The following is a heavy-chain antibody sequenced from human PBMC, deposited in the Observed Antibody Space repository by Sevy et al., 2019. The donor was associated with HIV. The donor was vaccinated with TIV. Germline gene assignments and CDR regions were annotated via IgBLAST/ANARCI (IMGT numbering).Heavy chain of an antibody. V-gene: IGHV4-61*02. D-gene: IGHD3-22*01. J-gene: IGHJ5*02. CDR1: GGSISSGNYS. CDR3: ARVGPLDYYDSSGYYPGARFDP. Sequence: SETLSLTCTVSGGSISSGNYSWSWIRQPAGKGLEWIGRIYTSGSTNYNPSLKSRVTMSVDTSKNQFSLKLSSVTAAETAVYYCARVGPLDYYDSSGYYPGARFDPWGQGTLVTVSS. CDR2: IYTSGST.